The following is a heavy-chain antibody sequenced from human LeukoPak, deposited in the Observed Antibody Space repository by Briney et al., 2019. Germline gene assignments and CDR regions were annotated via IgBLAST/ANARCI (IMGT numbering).Heavy chain of an antibody. CDR1: GFTFSSYS. V-gene: IGHV3-48*02. Sequence: GGSLRLSCAASGFTFSSYSMNWVRQAPGKGLEWVSNIRSSSGTIYYADSVKGRFTISRDNAENSLYLQMNSLRDEDTAVYYCARGAYCGGDCFFFDSWGQGTLVTVSS. J-gene: IGHJ4*02. CDR2: IRSSSGTI. D-gene: IGHD2-21*02. CDR3: ARGAYCGGDCFFFDS.